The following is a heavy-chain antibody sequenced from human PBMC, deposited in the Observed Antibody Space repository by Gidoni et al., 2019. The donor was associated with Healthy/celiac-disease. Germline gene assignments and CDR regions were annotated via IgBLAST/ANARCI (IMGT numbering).Heavy chain of an antibody. Sequence: QVQLVQSGAEVKKPGSSVKVSCQASGGTFSSYAISWGRQAPGQGLEWMGGIIPIFGTANYAQKFQGRVTITADESTSTAYMELSSLRSEDTAVYYCARESQLVGVFDYWGQGTLVTVSS. V-gene: IGHV1-69*01. CDR3: ARESQLVGVFDY. D-gene: IGHD6-6*01. J-gene: IGHJ4*02. CDR2: IIPIFGTA. CDR1: GGTFSSYA.